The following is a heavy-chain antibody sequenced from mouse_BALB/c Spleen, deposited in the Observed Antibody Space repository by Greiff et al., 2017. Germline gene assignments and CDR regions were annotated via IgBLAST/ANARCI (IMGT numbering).Heavy chain of an antibody. V-gene: IGHV1-14*01. Sequence: VQLQQSGPELVKPGASVKMSCKASGYTFTSYVMHWVKQKPGQGLEWIGYINPYNDGTKYNEKFKGKATLTSDKSSSTAYMELSSLTSEDSAVYYCARCAMITTGYYYAMDYWGQGTSVTVSS. CDR2: INPYNDGT. J-gene: IGHJ4*01. D-gene: IGHD2-4*01. CDR1: GYTFTSYV. CDR3: ARCAMITTGYYYAMDY.